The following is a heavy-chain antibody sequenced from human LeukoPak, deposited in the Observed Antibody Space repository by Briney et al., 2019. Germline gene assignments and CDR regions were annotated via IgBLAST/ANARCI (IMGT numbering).Heavy chain of an antibody. CDR3: AREAIAAGKNFDY. J-gene: IGHJ4*02. V-gene: IGHV1-18*01. D-gene: IGHD6-25*01. Sequence: ASVKVSCKASGYTFTNYGVSWVRQAPGQGLEWMGWISAYNGDTDYAQTHQGRVTMTTDTSTDTAFMELRSLRSDDTAVYYCAREAIAAGKNFDYWGQGTQVTVSS. CDR1: GYTFTNYG. CDR2: ISAYNGDT.